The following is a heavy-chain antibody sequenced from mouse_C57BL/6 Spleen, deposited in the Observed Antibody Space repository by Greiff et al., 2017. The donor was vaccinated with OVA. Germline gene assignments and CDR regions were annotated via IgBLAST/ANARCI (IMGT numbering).Heavy chain of an antibody. CDR1: GYTFTSYW. CDR3: ARGTIYDGYYGGAWFAY. Sequence: VQLQQPGAELVRPGSSVKLSCKASGYTFTSYWMDWVKQRPGQGLEWIGNIYPSDSETHYNQKFKDKATLTVDKSSSTAYMQLSSLTSEDSAVYYCARGTIYDGYYGGAWFAYWGQGTLVTVSA. CDR2: IYPSDSET. J-gene: IGHJ3*01. D-gene: IGHD2-3*01. V-gene: IGHV1-61*01.